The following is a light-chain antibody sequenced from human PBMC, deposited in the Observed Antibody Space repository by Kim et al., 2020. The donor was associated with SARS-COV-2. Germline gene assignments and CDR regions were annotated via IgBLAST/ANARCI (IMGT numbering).Light chain of an antibody. J-gene: IGLJ3*02. V-gene: IGLV1-44*01. CDR3: AAWDDTLNGRV. CDR2: SNN. Sequence: QSVLTQPPSASGTPGQRVTISCSGSSSNIGSNTVNWYQQLPGTAPKLLIYSNNQRPSGVPDRFSGSKSGTSASLAISGLQSEDEADYYCAAWDDTLNGRVWGGGTQLTVL. CDR1: SSNIGSNT.